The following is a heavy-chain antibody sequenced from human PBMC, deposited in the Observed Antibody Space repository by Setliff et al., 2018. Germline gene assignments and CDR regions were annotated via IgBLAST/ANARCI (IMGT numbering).Heavy chain of an antibody. D-gene: IGHD1-26*01. V-gene: IGHV4-30-4*08. Sequence: SETLSLTCTVSGDSISSGDYFWSWIRQPPGKGLEWIAYIYHSGSAYYNPPLKSRVTMSVDTSKNQFSLHLTSVTAADTAVYYCAREVGTSTSSDAFDVWGQGMMVTVSS. CDR2: IYHSGSA. CDR1: GDSISSGDYF. J-gene: IGHJ3*01. CDR3: AREVGTSTSSDAFDV.